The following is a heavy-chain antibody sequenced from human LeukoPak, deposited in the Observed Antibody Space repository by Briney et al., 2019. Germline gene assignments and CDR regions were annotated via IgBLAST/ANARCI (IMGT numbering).Heavy chain of an antibody. Sequence: EASVKVSCKASGYTFTSYGISWVRQAPGQGLEWMGWMNPNSGNAGYAQKFQGRIAMTRNTSISTAYMELSSLRSDDTAVYYCARGGDYWGQGTLVTVSS. J-gene: IGHJ4*02. V-gene: IGHV1-8*02. CDR2: MNPNSGNA. CDR3: ARGGDY. CDR1: GYTFTSYG.